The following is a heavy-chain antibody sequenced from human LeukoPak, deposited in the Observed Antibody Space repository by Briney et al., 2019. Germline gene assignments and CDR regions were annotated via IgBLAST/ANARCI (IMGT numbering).Heavy chain of an antibody. Sequence: PGGSLRLSCAGSGCTFTSYSLNWVRQAPGKGLELVSCISSHGNYIYYADSVKGRFTVSRDDATNSVFLQMNSLRAEDTGIYYCARDGQWDLTYYLDYWGQGILVSVSS. CDR2: ISSHGNYI. CDR1: GCTFTSYS. D-gene: IGHD1-26*01. CDR3: ARDGQWDLTYYLDY. V-gene: IGHV3-21*01. J-gene: IGHJ4*02.